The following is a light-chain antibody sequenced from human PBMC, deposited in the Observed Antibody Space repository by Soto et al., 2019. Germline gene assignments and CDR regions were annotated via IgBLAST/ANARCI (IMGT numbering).Light chain of an antibody. J-gene: IGKJ2*01. Sequence: EIVMTQSPVTLSVSPGERATLSYRASQSISYYLAWYQQKPGQAPRPLIYGASTRATGIPARFSGSGSGTEFTLTISNLQSEDFAVYYCQQYNTWYTFGQGTKLEI. V-gene: IGKV3-15*01. CDR2: GAS. CDR3: QQYNTWYT. CDR1: QSISYY.